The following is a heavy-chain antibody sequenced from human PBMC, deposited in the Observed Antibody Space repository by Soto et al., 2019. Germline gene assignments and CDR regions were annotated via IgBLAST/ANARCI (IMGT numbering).Heavy chain of an antibody. CDR2: ISAYNGNT. J-gene: IGHJ6*02. CDR1: GYTFTSYV. V-gene: IGHV1-18*01. Sequence: ASVKVSCKASGYTFTSYVISWVRQAPGQGLEWMGWISAYNGNTNYAQKLQGRVTMTTDTSTSTAYMELRSLRSDDTAVYYCARDADYYDSSEDYYYYGMDVWGQGTTVTVSS. CDR3: ARDADYYDSSEDYYYYGMDV. D-gene: IGHD3-22*01.